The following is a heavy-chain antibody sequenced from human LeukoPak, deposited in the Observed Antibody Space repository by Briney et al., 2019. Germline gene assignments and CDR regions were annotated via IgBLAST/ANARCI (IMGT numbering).Heavy chain of an antibody. CDR3: ARQGGSYQELDY. CDR2: IKHDGSEK. D-gene: IGHD1-26*01. Sequence: GGSLRLSCAASGFTFSGYWMSWVRQAPGKGLEWVANIKHDGSEKYYVDSVKGRFTISRDNAKNSLYLQMNSLRAEDTAVYYCARQGGSYQELDYWGQGTLVTVSS. J-gene: IGHJ4*02. CDR1: GFTFSGYW. V-gene: IGHV3-7*05.